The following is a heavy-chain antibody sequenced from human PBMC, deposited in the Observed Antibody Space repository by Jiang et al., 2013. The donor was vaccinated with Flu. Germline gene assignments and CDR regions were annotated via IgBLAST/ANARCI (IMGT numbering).Heavy chain of an antibody. CDR1: GYTFTSYG. D-gene: IGHD2-15*01. CDR3: ARDRHLGYCSGGSCYDYFDY. J-gene: IGHJ4*02. CDR2: ISAYNGNT. Sequence: QSGAEVKKPGASVKVSCKASGYTFTSYGISWVRQAPGQGLEWMGWISAYNGNTNYAQKLQGRVTMTTDTSTSTAYMELRSLRSDDTAVYYCARDRHLGYCSGGSCYDYFDYWGQGTLVTVSS. V-gene: IGHV1-18*01.